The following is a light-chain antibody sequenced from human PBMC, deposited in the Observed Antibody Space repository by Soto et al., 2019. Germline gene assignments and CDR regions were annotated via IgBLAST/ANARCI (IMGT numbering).Light chain of an antibody. Sequence: EIVMTQSPGTLSLSPGDTATLSCRASQSLGSDLAWYQQKPGQAPRLLIFAASARPTGIPARISGSGSGTEFTLTIRSLRSEDFAVYFCQQYYNWPRTFGQGTKVEI. CDR1: QSLGSD. CDR3: QQYYNWPRT. V-gene: IGKV3-15*01. CDR2: AAS. J-gene: IGKJ1*01.